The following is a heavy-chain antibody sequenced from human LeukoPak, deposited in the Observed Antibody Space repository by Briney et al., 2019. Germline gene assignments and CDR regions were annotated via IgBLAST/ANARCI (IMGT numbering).Heavy chain of an antibody. CDR3: ARHSGDSYLDY. V-gene: IGHV4-59*02. CDR1: GYSVRSSY. CDR2: IYHSGDN. D-gene: IGHD2-21*01. Sequence: PSETLSLTCTVSGYSVRSSYWSWIRQPPGRGLEYIGYIYHSGDNKYNPSLSSRVSMSLDTSKNQFSLKLTSVTAADSAVYYCARHSGDSYLDYWAQGTLVTVSS. J-gene: IGHJ4*02.